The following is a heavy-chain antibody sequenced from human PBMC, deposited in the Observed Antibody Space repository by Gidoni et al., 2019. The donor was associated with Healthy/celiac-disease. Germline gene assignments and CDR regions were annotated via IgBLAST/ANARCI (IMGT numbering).Heavy chain of an antibody. D-gene: IGHD3-22*01. CDR2: ISGSGGST. V-gene: IGHV3-23*01. J-gene: IGHJ6*02. CDR1: GFTFSSYA. CDR3: AKDTGDYYDSSGYYSYGMDV. Sequence: EVQLLESGGGLVQPGGSLRLSCAASGFTFSSYAMSGVRQAPGKGLEWVSAISGSGGSTYYADSVKGRFTISRDNSKNTLYLQMNSLRAEDTAVYYCAKDTGDYYDSSGYYSYGMDVWGQGTTVTVSS.